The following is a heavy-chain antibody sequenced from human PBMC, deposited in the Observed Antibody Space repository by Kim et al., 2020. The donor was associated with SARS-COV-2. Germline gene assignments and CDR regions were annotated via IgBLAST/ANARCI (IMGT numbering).Heavy chain of an antibody. J-gene: IGHJ4*02. CDR2: T. V-gene: IGHV4-39*02. D-gene: IGHD6-6*01. Sequence: TYSHPSLKSRFIISVDTSKNQFSLKLSSVTAADTAVYYCARDGASRPFAYWGQGTLVTVSS. CDR3: ARDGASRPFAY.